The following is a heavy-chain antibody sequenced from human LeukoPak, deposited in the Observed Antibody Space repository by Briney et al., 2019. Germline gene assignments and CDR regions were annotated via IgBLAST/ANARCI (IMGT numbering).Heavy chain of an antibody. Sequence: GGSLRLSCAASGFTFSNAWMSWVRQAPGKGLEWVGRIKSKTDGGTTDYAAPVKGRFTISRDDSKNTLYLQMNSLKTEDTAVYYCTTEDNYGDYVDYWGQETLVTVSS. J-gene: IGHJ4*02. CDR2: IKSKTDGGTT. D-gene: IGHD4-17*01. CDR3: TTEDNYGDYVDY. V-gene: IGHV3-15*01. CDR1: GFTFSNAW.